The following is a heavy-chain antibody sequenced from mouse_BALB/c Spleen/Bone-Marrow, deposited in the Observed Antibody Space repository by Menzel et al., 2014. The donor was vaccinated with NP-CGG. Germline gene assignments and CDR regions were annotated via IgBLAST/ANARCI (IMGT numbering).Heavy chain of an antibody. Sequence: VQLQQSGPGLVAPSQSLSITCTVSGFSLTSYGVHWVRQPPGKGLEWLGVIWAGGSTNYNSALMSRLSISKDNSKSQVFLKMNSLQTDDTAMYYCARVPAYYTYAMDYWGQGTLVTVSS. CDR3: ARVPAYYTYAMDY. D-gene: IGHD2-12*01. CDR2: IWAGGST. J-gene: IGHJ4*01. V-gene: IGHV2-9*02. CDR1: GFSLTSYG.